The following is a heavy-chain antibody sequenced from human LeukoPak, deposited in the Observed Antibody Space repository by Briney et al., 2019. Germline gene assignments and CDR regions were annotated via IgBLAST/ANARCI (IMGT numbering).Heavy chain of an antibody. V-gene: IGHV4-4*02. CDR1: GGSISSSNW. J-gene: IGHJ5*02. CDR3: ARVRGYYDFDP. Sequence: PSGTLSLTCAVSGGSISSSNWWSWVRQPPGKGLEWIGEIYHSGSTNYNPSLKSRVTISADKSKNQFSLKLSSVTAADTAVYYCARVRGYYDFDPWGQGTLVTVSS. CDR2: IYHSGST. D-gene: IGHD3-22*01.